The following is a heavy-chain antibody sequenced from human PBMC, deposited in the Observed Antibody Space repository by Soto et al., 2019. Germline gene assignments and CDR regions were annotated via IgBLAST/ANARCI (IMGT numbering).Heavy chain of an antibody. J-gene: IGHJ3*02. D-gene: IGHD1-7*01. CDR1: GFTFSSYW. CDR2: INSDGSST. V-gene: IGHV3-74*01. Sequence: GGSLRLSCAASGFTFSSYWMHWVRQAPGKGLVWVSRINSDGSSTNYADSVKGRFTISRDNAKNTLYLQMNSLRAEDTAEYYCARDQDWNYGHAFDIWGQGTMVTVSS. CDR3: ARDQDWNYGHAFDI.